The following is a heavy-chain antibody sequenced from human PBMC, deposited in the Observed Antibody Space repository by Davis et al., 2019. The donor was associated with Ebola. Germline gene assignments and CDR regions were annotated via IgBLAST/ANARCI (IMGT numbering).Heavy chain of an antibody. CDR3: ARSGLSFGVVKYHYGMDA. V-gene: IGHV3-23*01. CDR1: VITFSSYA. CDR2: ISGSGGST. D-gene: IGHD3-3*01. J-gene: IGHJ6*04. Sequence: GGSLRLSCTDSVITFSSYAMTWVRQAPGKGLGWVSAISGSGGSTYYADSVKGRFTISRDNSKKTMYLQMNSLRGEDTAVYYCARSGLSFGVVKYHYGMDAWGKGTTVTVSS.